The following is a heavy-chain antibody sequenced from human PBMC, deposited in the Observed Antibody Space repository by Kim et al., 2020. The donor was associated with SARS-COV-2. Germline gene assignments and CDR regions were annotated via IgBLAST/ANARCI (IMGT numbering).Heavy chain of an antibody. V-gene: IGHV3-48*01. CDR2: ISRKGGTK. Sequence: GGSLRLSCAASGFTFSSYGMHWVRQAPEKGLEWVSCISRKGGTKYPDSAVNGRSTSCENATETSFYLQINLRTEDTAAFYCAGGPVEEGMRVMKGYYYY. CDR1: GFTFSSYG. CDR3: AGGPVEEGMRVMKGYYYY. D-gene: IGHD6-13*01. J-gene: IGHJ6*03.